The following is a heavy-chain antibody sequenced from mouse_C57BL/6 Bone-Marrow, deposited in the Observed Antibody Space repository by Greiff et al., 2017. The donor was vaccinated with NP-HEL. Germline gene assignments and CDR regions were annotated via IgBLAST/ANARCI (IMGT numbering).Heavy chain of an antibody. V-gene: IGHV1-54*01. CDR3: ARGLWYYGTY. CDR2: INPGSGGT. Sequence: VQLQQSGAELVRPGTSVKVSCKASGYAFTNYLIEWVKQRPGQGLEWIGVINPGSGGTNYNEKFKGKATLTADKSSSTAYMQLSSLTSEDSAVYFCARGLWYYGTYWGQGTSVTVSS. CDR1: GYAFTNYL. J-gene: IGHJ4*01. D-gene: IGHD1-1*01.